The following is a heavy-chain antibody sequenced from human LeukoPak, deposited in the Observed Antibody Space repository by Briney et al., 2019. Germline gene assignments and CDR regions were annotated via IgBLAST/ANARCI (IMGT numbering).Heavy chain of an antibody. Sequence: GASVKVSCKASGYTFSSYGISWVRQAPGQGLEWMGWISVYNGITNYAQKLQGRVTMTTDTSTTTAFMELRSLRSDDTAVYYCARYHLAAVTGKNNYYFDYWGQGTLVTVSS. J-gene: IGHJ4*02. V-gene: IGHV1-18*01. CDR1: GYTFSSYG. CDR3: ARYHLAAVTGKNNYYFDY. CDR2: ISVYNGIT. D-gene: IGHD6-19*01.